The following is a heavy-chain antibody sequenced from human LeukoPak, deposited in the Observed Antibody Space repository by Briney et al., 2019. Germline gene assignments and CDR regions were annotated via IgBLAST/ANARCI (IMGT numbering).Heavy chain of an antibody. CDR3: ARAIFSDY. D-gene: IGHD3-9*01. V-gene: IGHV1-18*01. CDR2: ISAYNGNT. CDR1: GYTFTSYG. J-gene: IGHJ4*02. Sequence: ASVKVSCKASGYTFTSYGISWVRQAPGQGLEWMGWISAYNGNTNYAQKLQGRVTITRNTSISTAYMELSSLRSEDTAVYYCARAIFSDYWGQGTLVTVSS.